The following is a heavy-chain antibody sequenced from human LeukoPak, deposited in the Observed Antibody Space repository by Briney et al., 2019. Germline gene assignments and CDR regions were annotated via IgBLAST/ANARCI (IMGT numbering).Heavy chain of an antibody. CDR1: GYTFTGYY. Sequence: ASVKVSCKASGYTFTGYYMHWVRQAPGQGLEWMGWINPNSGGTNYAQKFQGRVTMTRDTSISTAYMELSRLRSDDTAVYYCARENGRGYSGYDVPHVWYMDVWGKGTTVTVSS. D-gene: IGHD5-12*01. CDR3: ARENGRGYSGYDVPHVWYMDV. CDR2: INPNSGGT. J-gene: IGHJ6*03. V-gene: IGHV1-2*02.